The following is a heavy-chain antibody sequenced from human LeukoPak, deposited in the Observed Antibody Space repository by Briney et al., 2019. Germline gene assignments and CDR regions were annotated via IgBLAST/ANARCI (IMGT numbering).Heavy chain of an antibody. Sequence: GGSLRLSCAASGFTFSSYAMSWVRQAPGKGLEWVSAISGSGGSTYYADSVKGRFTISRDNSKNTLYLQMNSPRAEDTAVYYCAKDVQGTYYYDSSGYFDYWGQGTLVTVSS. V-gene: IGHV3-23*01. CDR3: AKDVQGTYYYDSSGYFDY. J-gene: IGHJ4*02. CDR2: ISGSGGST. D-gene: IGHD3-22*01. CDR1: GFTFSSYA.